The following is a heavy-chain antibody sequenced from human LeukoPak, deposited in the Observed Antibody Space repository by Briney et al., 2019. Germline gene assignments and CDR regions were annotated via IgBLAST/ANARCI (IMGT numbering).Heavy chain of an antibody. CDR1: GFTFSAYT. CDR3: ARVVLPAAIDY. V-gene: IGHV3-21*01. D-gene: IGHD2-2*01. Sequence: GGSLRLSCAASGFTFSAYTMNWVRQAPGKGLEWVSSITSSSSLIYYADSLKGRFTISRDNAKNSLYLHMNSLRAEDTAVYYCARVVLPAAIDYWGQGTLVTVSS. J-gene: IGHJ4*02. CDR2: ITSSSSLI.